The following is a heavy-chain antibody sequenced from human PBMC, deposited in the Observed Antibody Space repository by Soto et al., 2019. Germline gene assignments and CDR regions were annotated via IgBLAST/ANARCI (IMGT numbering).Heavy chain of an antibody. J-gene: IGHJ6*02. D-gene: IGHD6-6*01. CDR2: ISGACGST. Sequence: EVQLLESGGGLVQPGGSLRLSCAASGLTSSDSAMSWVRQAPGKGREWVSAISGACGSTSYADSVKGRFTISRDNSKKMIYLPMDRHRVADTDAYYCAKFLAAPSRKGTYGMDVWGQGTTVIVSS. V-gene: IGHV3-23*01. CDR1: GLTSSDSA. CDR3: AKFLAAPSRKGTYGMDV.